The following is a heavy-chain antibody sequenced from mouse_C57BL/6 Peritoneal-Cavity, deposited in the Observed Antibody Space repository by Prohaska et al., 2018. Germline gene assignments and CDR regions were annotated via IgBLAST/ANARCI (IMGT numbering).Heavy chain of an antibody. J-gene: IGHJ2*01. CDR2: INTYSGVP. D-gene: IGHD2-5*01. Sequence: IQLVQSGPELKKPGETVKISCKASGYTFTTYGMSWVKQAPGKGLKWMGWINTYSGVPTYADDFKGRFAFSLETSASTAYLQINNLKNEDTATYFCARPSYSNYVDYWGQGTTLTVSS. CDR3: ARPSYSNYVDY. CDR1: GYTFTTYG. V-gene: IGHV9-3*01.